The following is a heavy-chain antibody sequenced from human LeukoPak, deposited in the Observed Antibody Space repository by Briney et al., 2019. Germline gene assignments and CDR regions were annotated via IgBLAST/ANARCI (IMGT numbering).Heavy chain of an antibody. CDR1: GGTFSIYA. Sequence: ASVNVSCKASGGTFSIYAISWVRQAPGQGLEWMGGIIPIFGTANYAQKFQGRVTITADESTSTAYMELSSLRSEDTAVYYCAVIGRAARPDYWGQGILVTVSS. CDR2: IIPIFGTA. V-gene: IGHV1-69*13. CDR3: AVIGRAARPDY. J-gene: IGHJ4*02. D-gene: IGHD6-6*01.